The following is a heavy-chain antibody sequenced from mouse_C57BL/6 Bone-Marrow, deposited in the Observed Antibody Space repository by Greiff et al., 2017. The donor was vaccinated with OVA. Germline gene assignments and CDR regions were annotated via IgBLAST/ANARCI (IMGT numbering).Heavy chain of an antibody. D-gene: IGHD1-1*01. CDR2: IFPGSGST. Sequence: FTDYYINWVKQRPGQGLEWIGWIFPGSGSTYYNEKFKGKATLTVDKSSSTAYMLLSSLTSEDSAVYFCARSTYGAMDYWGQGTSVTVSS. CDR3: ARSTYGAMDY. V-gene: IGHV1-75*01. CDR1: FTDYY. J-gene: IGHJ4*01.